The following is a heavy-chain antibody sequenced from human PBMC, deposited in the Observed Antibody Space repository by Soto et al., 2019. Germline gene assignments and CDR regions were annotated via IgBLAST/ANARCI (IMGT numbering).Heavy chain of an antibody. CDR2: ISSSSSTI. CDR1: GVPFSSYS. D-gene: IGHD2-21*01. CDR3: ARSKTRHIDY. J-gene: IGHJ4*02. V-gene: IGHV3-48*01. Sequence: GGSLRLSCAASGVPFSSYSMNWVRQAPGKGLEWVSYISSSSSTIYYADSVKGRFTISRDNAKNSLYLQMNSLRAEDTAVYYCARSKTRHIDYWGQGTLVTVSS.